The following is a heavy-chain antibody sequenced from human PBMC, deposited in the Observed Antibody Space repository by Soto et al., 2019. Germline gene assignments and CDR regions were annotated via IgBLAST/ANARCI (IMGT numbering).Heavy chain of an antibody. CDR3: SKVGGSTWH. CDR1: GFTFSSYW. CDR2: INSDGSST. J-gene: IGHJ4*02. V-gene: IGHV3-74*01. Sequence: GGSLTLSCAASGFTFSSYWMHWVRQAPGKGLVWVSRINSDGSSTNYADFVKGRFTISRDNAKNTLYLQMHSLRVEDTAVYYCSKVGGSTWHWGQGTLVTVSS. D-gene: IGHD1-26*01.